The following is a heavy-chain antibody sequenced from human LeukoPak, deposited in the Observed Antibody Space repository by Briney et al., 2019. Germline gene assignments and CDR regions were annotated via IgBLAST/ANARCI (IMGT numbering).Heavy chain of an antibody. CDR2: ISYDGSNK. CDR3: ARDQSGYDYYFDY. V-gene: IGHV3-30-3*01. D-gene: IGHD5-12*01. J-gene: IGHJ4*02. Sequence: GGSLRLSCAASGFTFDDYAMHWVRQAPGKGLEWVAVISYDGSNKYYADSVKGRFTNSRDNSKNTLYLQMNSLRAEDTAVYYCARDQSGYDYYFDYWGQGTLVTVSS. CDR1: GFTFDDYA.